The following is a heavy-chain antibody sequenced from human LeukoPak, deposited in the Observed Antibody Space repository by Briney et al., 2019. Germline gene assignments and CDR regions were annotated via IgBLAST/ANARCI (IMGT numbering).Heavy chain of an antibody. V-gene: IGHV3-21*01. CDR1: GFTFSSYS. D-gene: IGHD2-15*01. CDR3: ATPPDGYCSGGSCYENY. J-gene: IGHJ4*02. CDR2: ISSSSSYI. Sequence: PGGSLRLSCAASGFTFSSYSMNWVRQAPGKGLEWVSSISSSSSYIYYADSVKGRFTISRDNSKNTLYLQMSSLRAEDTAVYYCATPPDGYCSGGSCYENYWGQGTLVTVSS.